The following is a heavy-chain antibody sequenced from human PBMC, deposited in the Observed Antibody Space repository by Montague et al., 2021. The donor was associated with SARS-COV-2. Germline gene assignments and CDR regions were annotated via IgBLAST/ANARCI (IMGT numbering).Heavy chain of an antibody. J-gene: IGHJ3*02. V-gene: IGHV3-23*01. CDR2: ITASGDGT. CDR1: GFTVSSTY. CDR3: AEGYSYGSHTFDI. D-gene: IGHD5-18*01. Sequence: SLRLSCAASGFTVSSTYMNWVRQVPGKGLEWVSTITASGDGTYYADSVKGRFTISRDNSKNTLYLQMISLRAEDTAVYFCAEGYSYGSHTFDIWGQGTMVTVSS.